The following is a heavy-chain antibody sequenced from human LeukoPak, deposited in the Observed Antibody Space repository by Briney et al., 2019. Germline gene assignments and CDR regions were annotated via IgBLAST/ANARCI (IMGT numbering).Heavy chain of an antibody. CDR1: GFTFSSYG. Sequence: GGSLRLSCAASGFTFSSYGMHWVRQAPGKGLEWVAVISYDGSNKYYADSVKGRFTISRDNSKNTLYLQMNSLRAEDTAVYYCAQDHRIVVVPAFYYWGQGTLVTVSS. J-gene: IGHJ4*02. D-gene: IGHD2-2*01. CDR2: ISYDGSNK. V-gene: IGHV3-30*18. CDR3: AQDHRIVVVPAFYY.